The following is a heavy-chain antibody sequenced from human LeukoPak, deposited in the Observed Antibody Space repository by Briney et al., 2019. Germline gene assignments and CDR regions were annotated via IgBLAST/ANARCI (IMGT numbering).Heavy chain of an antibody. CDR3: AKDRQGGWLVDY. CDR1: GFTFSSYE. Sequence: GGSLRLSCAASGFTFSSYEMNWVRQAPGKGLEWVSAISGSGSSTYYADSVKGRFTISRDNSKNTLFLQMNSLRAEDTAVYYCAKDRQGGWLVDYWGQGTLVTVSS. J-gene: IGHJ4*02. D-gene: IGHD6-19*01. V-gene: IGHV3-23*01. CDR2: ISGSGSST.